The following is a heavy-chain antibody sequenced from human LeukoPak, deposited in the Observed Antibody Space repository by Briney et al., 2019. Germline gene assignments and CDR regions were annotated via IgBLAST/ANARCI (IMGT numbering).Heavy chain of an antibody. CDR2: ISAYNGNT. V-gene: IGHV1-18*01. CDR1: GYTFTSYG. J-gene: IGHJ4*02. Sequence: GASVKVSCKASGYTFTSYGISCVRQAPGQGLEWMGWISAYNGNTNYAQKLQGRVTMTTDTSTSTAYMELRSLRSDDKAVYYCARVGAYDISTGDLDYWGQGTLVTVSS. D-gene: IGHD3-9*01. CDR3: ARVGAYDISTGDLDY.